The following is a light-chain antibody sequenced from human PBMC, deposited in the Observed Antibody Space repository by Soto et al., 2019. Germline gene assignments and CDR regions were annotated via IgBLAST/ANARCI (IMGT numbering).Light chain of an antibody. CDR2: DAS. Sequence: IVLTQSPATLSLSPGERAALSCRASQSVSTSLAWYQHKPGQAPRLIIYDASKRAPGIPARFSGSGSGTAFTLTISSLEPEDFAVYYCQVRDVWPSFGQGTKVEI. V-gene: IGKV3-11*01. CDR1: QSVSTS. CDR3: QVRDVWPS. J-gene: IGKJ1*01.